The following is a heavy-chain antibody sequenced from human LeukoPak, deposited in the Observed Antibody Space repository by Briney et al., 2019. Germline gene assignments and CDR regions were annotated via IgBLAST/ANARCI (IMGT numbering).Heavy chain of an antibody. D-gene: IGHD3-10*01. CDR3: ARDLPRLLWKGMDV. V-gene: IGHV1-2*02. CDR1: GYTFTGYY. J-gene: IGHJ6*02. Sequence: ASVKVSCTASGYTFTGYYIHWVRQAPGQGLEWMGWINPNSGGTNYAQKFQGRVTMTRDTSISTAYMELSRLRSDDTAVYYCARDLPRLLWKGMDVWGQGTTVTVSS. CDR2: INPNSGGT.